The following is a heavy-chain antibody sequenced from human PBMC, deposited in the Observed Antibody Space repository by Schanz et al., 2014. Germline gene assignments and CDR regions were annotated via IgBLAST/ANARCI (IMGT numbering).Heavy chain of an antibody. CDR1: GFTFGGYA. J-gene: IGHJ5*02. CDR3: ASGGYCTNGVCNGGRNWFDP. CDR2: ISYDGSTK. Sequence: VQLVESGGGVVQPGRSLRLSCAVSGFTFGGYALHWVRQAPGKGLEWVAVISYDGSTKYYADSVKGRFTISRDNSKNTLYLQINSLRAEDTAVYYCASGGYCTNGVCNGGRNWFDPWGQGTLVTGSS. V-gene: IGHV3-30-3*01. D-gene: IGHD2-8*01.